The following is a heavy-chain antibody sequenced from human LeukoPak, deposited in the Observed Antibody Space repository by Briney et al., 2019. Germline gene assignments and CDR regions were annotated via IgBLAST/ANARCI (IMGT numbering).Heavy chain of an antibody. J-gene: IGHJ2*01. V-gene: IGHV6-1*01. D-gene: IGHD6-13*01. Sequence: SQTLSLTCAIPGDSVSSNSAAWNWTRQSPSRGLEWLGMTYYRAKWYNNYAVSVKSRITINPDTSKNQFSLQLNSVTPEDTAVYYCARDSGSSWSYWYFDLWGRGTLVTVSS. CDR1: GDSVSSNSAA. CDR2: TYYRAKWYN. CDR3: ARDSGSSWSYWYFDL.